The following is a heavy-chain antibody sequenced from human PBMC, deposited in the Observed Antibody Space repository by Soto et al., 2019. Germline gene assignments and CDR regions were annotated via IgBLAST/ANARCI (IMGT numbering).Heavy chain of an antibody. Sequence: SQTLSLTCAISGDSVSSNSAAWNWIRQSPSRGLEWLGRTYYRSKWYNDYAVSVKSRITINPDTSKNQFSLQLNSVTPEDTAVYYCARDRVVIAAAGTTTGRSSYVMDVWGQGTTVTVSS. J-gene: IGHJ6*02. V-gene: IGHV6-1*01. D-gene: IGHD6-13*01. CDR3: ARDRVVIAAAGTTTGRSSYVMDV. CDR1: GDSVSSNSAA. CDR2: TYYRSKWYN.